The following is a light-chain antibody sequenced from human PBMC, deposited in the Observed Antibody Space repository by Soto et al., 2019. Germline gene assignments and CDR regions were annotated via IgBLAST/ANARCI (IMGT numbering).Light chain of an antibody. CDR1: QSVSNNY. Sequence: EIVLTQSPGTRSFSPWERSALSCVASQSVSNNYLAWYQQKPGQAPRRLIYGASSRATGIPDRFSGSGSGTDFTLTISRLEPEDFAVYYCQQYVSSPTLGEGTRLEI. CDR3: QQYVSSPT. J-gene: IGKJ5*01. CDR2: GAS. V-gene: IGKV3-20*01.